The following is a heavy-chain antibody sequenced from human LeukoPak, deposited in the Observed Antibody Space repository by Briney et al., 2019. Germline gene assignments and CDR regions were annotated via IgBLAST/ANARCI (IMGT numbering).Heavy chain of an antibody. Sequence: ASVKVSCKASGYTFTGYYMHWVRQAPGQGLEWMGWINPNSGGTNYAQKFQGRVTMTRDTPISTAYMELSRLRSDDTAVYYCARDGGWDFWSGAKGPYFDYWGQGTLVTVSS. CDR2: INPNSGGT. J-gene: IGHJ4*02. CDR1: GYTFTGYY. CDR3: ARDGGWDFWSGAKGPYFDY. D-gene: IGHD3-3*01. V-gene: IGHV1-2*02.